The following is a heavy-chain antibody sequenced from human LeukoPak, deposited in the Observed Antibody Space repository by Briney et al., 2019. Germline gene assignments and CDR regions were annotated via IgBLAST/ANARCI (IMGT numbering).Heavy chain of an antibody. Sequence: ASVKVSCKASGYTFTGYYMHWVRQAPGQGLEWMGWINPNSGGTNYAQKFQGRVTMTRDTSISTAYMELSRLRSDDTAVYYCARAEPTMVRGADYWGQGALVTVSS. CDR1: GYTFTGYY. V-gene: IGHV1-2*02. CDR2: INPNSGGT. J-gene: IGHJ4*02. CDR3: ARAEPTMVRGADY. D-gene: IGHD3-10*01.